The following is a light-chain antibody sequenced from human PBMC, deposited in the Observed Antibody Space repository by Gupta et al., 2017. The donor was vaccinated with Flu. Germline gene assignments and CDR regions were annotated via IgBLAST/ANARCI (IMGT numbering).Light chain of an antibody. CDR1: QSLVYSDGNIY. Sequence: DPVMPQPPLSLPVTLGQPASISCRSSQSLVYSDGNIYLHWFQQRPGQSPRRLIYQVSHRESGVPDRFSGSGSGTDFTLKISRVEAEDVGVYYCMQGSRWPWAFGQGTKVEIK. V-gene: IGKV2-30*01. CDR2: QVS. J-gene: IGKJ1*01. CDR3: MQGSRWPWA.